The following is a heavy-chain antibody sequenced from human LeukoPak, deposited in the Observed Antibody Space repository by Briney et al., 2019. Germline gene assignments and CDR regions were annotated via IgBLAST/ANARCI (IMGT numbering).Heavy chain of an antibody. V-gene: IGHV1-69*13. Sequence: SVKVSCKAFGGTFMTDIFNWLRQAPGQSPEWMGGIIPISDSAHYAKRFHGRVTITAEESTSTVYMELSFLTSDDTAVYYCARPMTDYCDRGGYCGLYGLWGQGTQVIVSS. CDR2: IIPISDSA. J-gene: IGHJ4*02. CDR3: ARPMTDYCDRGGYCGLYGL. D-gene: IGHD3-22*01. CDR1: GGTFMTDI.